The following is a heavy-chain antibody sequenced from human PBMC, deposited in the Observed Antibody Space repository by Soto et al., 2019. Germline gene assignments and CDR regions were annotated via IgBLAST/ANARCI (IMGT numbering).Heavy chain of an antibody. V-gene: IGHV5-10-1*01. J-gene: IGHJ6*02. CDR3: ARRVVVPRHYYGMDV. CDR1: GYSFTSYW. CDR2: IDPSDSYT. D-gene: IGHD2-2*01. Sequence: PGESLKISCKGSGYSFTSYWISWVRQMPGKGLEWMGRIDPSDSYTNYSPSFQGHVTISAGKSISTAYLQWSSLKASDTAMYYWARRVVVPRHYYGMDVWGQGTTVTVSS.